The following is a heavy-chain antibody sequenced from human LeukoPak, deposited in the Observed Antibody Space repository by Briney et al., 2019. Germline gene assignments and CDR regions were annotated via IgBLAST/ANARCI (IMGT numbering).Heavy chain of an antibody. CDR2: INKDGSVT. D-gene: IGHD1-26*01. V-gene: IGHV3-74*01. Sequence: PGGPLRLSCAASGFTFSSSWIHWVGQAPGKGLVWVSRINKDGSVTDYAESVKGRFSISRDNAKNTLYLQMNSLRVEDTAIYYCVKVRGRARVGYFDYWGQSPLLTVSS. CDR1: GFTFSSSW. J-gene: IGHJ4*02. CDR3: VKVRGRARVGYFDY.